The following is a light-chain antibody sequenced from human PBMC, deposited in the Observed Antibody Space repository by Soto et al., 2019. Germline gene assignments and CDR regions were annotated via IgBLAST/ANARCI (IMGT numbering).Light chain of an antibody. CDR2: AAS. CDR3: QQSYSTPFT. CDR1: QSISSY. V-gene: IGKV1-39*01. J-gene: IGKJ3*01. Sequence: DMQITQSPSSLSDSVVYRVTITSLASQSISSYLNWYQQKPGKDPKLLIYAASSLQSGVPSRFSGSGSGTDFTLTISSLQPEDFATYYCQQSYSTPFTFGPGTKVD.